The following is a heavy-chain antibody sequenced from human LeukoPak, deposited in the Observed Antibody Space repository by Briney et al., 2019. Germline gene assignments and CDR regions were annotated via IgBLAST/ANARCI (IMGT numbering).Heavy chain of an antibody. CDR2: INPNSGVT. J-gene: IGHJ4*02. V-gene: IGHV1-2*02. CDR1: GYSFTGYY. Sequence: ASVKVSCKASGYSFTGYYIHWVRQAPGQGLEWMGWINPNSGVTNYAQKFQGRVTMTRDTSISTAYLEMSSLRSDDTAVYYCAKATDSILVPPSDYGGQGALVTVSS. CDR3: AKATDSILVPPSDY. D-gene: IGHD3-22*01.